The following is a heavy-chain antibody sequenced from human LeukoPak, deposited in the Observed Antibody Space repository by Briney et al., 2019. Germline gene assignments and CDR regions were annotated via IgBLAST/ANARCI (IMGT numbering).Heavy chain of an antibody. CDR2: IIPIFGTA. J-gene: IGHJ4*02. CDR3: ATANSGYSSSSFDY. Sequence: ASVKVSCKASGGTFSSYAISWVRQAPGQGLEWMGGIIPIFGTANYAQKFQGRVTITADKSTSTAYMELSSLRSEDTAVYYCATANSGYSSSSFDYWGQGTLVTVSS. D-gene: IGHD6-6*01. CDR1: GGTFSSYA. V-gene: IGHV1-69*06.